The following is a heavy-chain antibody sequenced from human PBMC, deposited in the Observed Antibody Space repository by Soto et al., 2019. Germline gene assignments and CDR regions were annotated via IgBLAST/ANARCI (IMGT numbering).Heavy chain of an antibody. V-gene: IGHV3-53*01. J-gene: IGHJ6*02. CDR2: IYSGGST. Sequence: GGSLRLSCAVSGLDVSGNYMTWVRQAPGKGLEWVSVIYSGGSTYYADSVKGRFTISRDTSKNTLYLEMNSLRAEDTAVYYCASSGPVVPAAIPYYGMDVWGQGTTVTVSS. D-gene: IGHD2-2*02. CDR1: GLDVSGNY. CDR3: ASSGPVVPAAIPYYGMDV.